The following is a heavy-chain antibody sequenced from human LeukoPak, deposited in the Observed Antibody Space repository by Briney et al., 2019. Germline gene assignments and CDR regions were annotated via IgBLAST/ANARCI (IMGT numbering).Heavy chain of an antibody. CDR3: ASETYYYDSSGSLDY. J-gene: IGHJ4*02. V-gene: IGHV4-38-2*02. Sequence: SETVSLTCTVPGYSISSGYYWDWVRQPPGKGLEWIGYIYRNGSTYYNPSLKSRVTISVDTSKNQFSLKLSSVTAADTAVYYCASETYYYDSSGSLDYWGQGTLVTVSS. CDR2: IYRNGST. CDR1: GYSISSGYY. D-gene: IGHD3-22*01.